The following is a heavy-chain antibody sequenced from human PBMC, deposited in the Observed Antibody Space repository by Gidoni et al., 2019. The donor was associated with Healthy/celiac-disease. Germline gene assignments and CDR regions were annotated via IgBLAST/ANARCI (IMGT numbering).Heavy chain of an antibody. D-gene: IGHD5-12*01. J-gene: IGHJ4*02. CDR1: GYTFTSYA. CDR3: ASGKSRDGYNYNFDY. CDR2: INAGNGNT. V-gene: IGHV1-3*01. Sequence: QVQLVQSGAEVKKPGASVKVSCKASGYTFTSYAMHWVRQAPGQRLEWMGWINAGNGNTKYSQKFQGRVTITRDTSASTAYMELSSLRSEDTAVYYCASGKSRDGYNYNFDYWGQGTLVTVSS.